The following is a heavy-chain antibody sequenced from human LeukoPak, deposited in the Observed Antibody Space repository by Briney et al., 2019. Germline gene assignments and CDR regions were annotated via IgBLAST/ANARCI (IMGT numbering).Heavy chain of an antibody. J-gene: IGHJ4*02. CDR2: INTQGTYT. D-gene: IGHD4-17*01. CDR1: GITFSSYW. V-gene: IGHV3-74*01. Sequence: PGGSLRLSCAVSGITFSSYWMRWVRQDPGRGLLWVSRINTQGTYTNYADSVKGRFTISRDNAKNTLYLQMSSLRADDTAVYYCVIDLGDXNDFWGQGTLVSVSS. CDR3: VIDLGDXNDF.